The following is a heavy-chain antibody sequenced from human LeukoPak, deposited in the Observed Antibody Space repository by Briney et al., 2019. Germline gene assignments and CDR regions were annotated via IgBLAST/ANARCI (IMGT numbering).Heavy chain of an antibody. V-gene: IGHV3-30-3*01. CDR3: AKSVLNYDILTGYESPRYFDL. Sequence: PGGSLRLSCAASGFTFSSYAMHWVRQAPGKGLEWVAVISYDGSNKYYADSVKGRFTTSRDNSKNTLYLQMNSLRAEDTAVYYCAKSVLNYDILTGYESPRYFDLWGRGTLVTVSS. CDR1: GFTFSSYA. CDR2: ISYDGSNK. J-gene: IGHJ2*01. D-gene: IGHD3-9*01.